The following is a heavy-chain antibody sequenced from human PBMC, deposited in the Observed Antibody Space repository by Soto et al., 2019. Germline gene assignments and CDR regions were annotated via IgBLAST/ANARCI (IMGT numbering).Heavy chain of an antibody. D-gene: IGHD6-13*01. J-gene: IGHJ4*01. Sequence: PGGSLRLSCAASEFTFSSYAMSWVRQAPGKGLEWVSAISGSGGSTYYADSVRGRFTISRDTSKNTLYLQMSSLRVEDTALYYCAKSYSSNWYDYFDNWGHGALVTAPQ. CDR1: EFTFSSYA. CDR2: ISGSGGST. V-gene: IGHV3-23*01. CDR3: AKSYSSNWYDYFDN.